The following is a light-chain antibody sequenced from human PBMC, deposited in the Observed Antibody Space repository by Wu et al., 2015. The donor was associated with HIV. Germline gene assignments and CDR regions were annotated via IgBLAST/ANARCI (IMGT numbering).Light chain of an antibody. CDR2: AAF. CDR1: QGISSY. J-gene: IGKJ5*01. V-gene: IGKV1-9*01. CDR3: QRGIT. Sequence: DIQLTQFPSFLSASVGDRVTITCRASQGISSYLAWYQQKPGKAPKLLIYAAFALQSGVPSRFSGSGSETEFSPTISSLQPEDFATYYCQRGITLGQGTRVEIK.